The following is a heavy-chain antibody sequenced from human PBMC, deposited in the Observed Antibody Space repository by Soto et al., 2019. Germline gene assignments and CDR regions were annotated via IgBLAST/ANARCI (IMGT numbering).Heavy chain of an antibody. J-gene: IGHJ4*02. CDR3: ARWLGYGPHFDY. Sequence: PSETLSLTCTVSGGSISSGDYYWSWIRQPPGKGLEWIGYIYYSGSTYYNPSLKSRVTISVDTSKNQFSLKLSSVTVADTAVYYCARWLGYGPHFDYWGQGTLVTVSS. V-gene: IGHV4-30-4*01. D-gene: IGHD5-12*01. CDR1: GGSISSGDYY. CDR2: IYYSGST.